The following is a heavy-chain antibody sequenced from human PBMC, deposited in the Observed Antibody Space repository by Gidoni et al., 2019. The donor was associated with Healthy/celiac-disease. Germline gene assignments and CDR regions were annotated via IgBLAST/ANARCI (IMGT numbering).Heavy chain of an antibody. CDR3: ARGRFLEWLRIDAFDI. CDR2: INPNSGGT. Sequence: QVQLVQSGAEVKKPGASVKVSCKASGYTFTGYYMHWVRQAPGQGLEWMGRINPNSGGTNYAQKFQGRVTMTRDTSISTAYMELSRLRSDDTAVYYCARGRFLEWLRIDAFDIWGQGTMVTVSS. D-gene: IGHD3-3*01. CDR1: GYTFTGYY. J-gene: IGHJ3*02. V-gene: IGHV1-2*06.